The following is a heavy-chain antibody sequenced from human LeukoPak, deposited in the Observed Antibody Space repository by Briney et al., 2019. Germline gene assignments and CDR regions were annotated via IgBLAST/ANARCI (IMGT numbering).Heavy chain of an antibody. CDR2: ISSGGGST. CDR3: AKTAGGSIDY. D-gene: IGHD6-25*01. V-gene: IGHV3-23*01. Sequence: PTGGSLRLSCAASGFTFSTYAMTWVRQAPGKGLEWVSSISSGGGSTDYADSVNGRFTISRDNSNNTLYLHMNNLRAEDTAIYFCAKTAGGSIDYWGQGTLVTVSS. J-gene: IGHJ4*02. CDR1: GFTFSTYA.